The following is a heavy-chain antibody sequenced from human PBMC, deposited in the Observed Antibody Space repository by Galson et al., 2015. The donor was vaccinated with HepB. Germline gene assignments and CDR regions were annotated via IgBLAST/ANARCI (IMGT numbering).Heavy chain of an antibody. CDR3: ARVSRRYVAGTVGS. J-gene: IGHJ5*02. Sequence: SVKVSCKASGYTFTSYGISWVRQAPGQGLEWMGWIIAYNGNTNYAQKLQGRVTMTTDTSTSTAYMELRSLRSDDTAVYYCARVSRRYVAGTVGSWGQGTLVTVSS. V-gene: IGHV1-18*01. CDR2: IIAYNGNT. D-gene: IGHD6-19*01. CDR1: GYTFTSYG.